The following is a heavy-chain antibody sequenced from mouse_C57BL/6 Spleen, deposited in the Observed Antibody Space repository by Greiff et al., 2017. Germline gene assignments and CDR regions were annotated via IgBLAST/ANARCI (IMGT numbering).Heavy chain of an antibody. Sequence: QVQLKQSGPELVKPGASVKISCKASGYAFSSSWMNWVKQRPGKGLEWIGRIYPEDGDTNYNGKFKGKATLTADKSSSTAYMQLSSLTSEDSAVYFCARDWVITTVVATDYWGQGTTLTVSS. J-gene: IGHJ2*01. D-gene: IGHD1-1*01. CDR3: ARDWVITTVVATDY. CDR2: IYPEDGDT. CDR1: GYAFSSSW. V-gene: IGHV1-82*01.